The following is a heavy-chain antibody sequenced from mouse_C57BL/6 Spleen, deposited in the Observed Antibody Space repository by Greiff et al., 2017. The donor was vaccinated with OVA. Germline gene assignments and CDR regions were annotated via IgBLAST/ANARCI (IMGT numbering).Heavy chain of an antibody. V-gene: IGHV1-80*01. CDR1: GYAFSSYW. Sequence: QVQLQQSGAELVKPGASVKISCKASGYAFSSYWMNWVKQRPGKGLEWIGQIYPGDGDTNYNGKFKGKATLTADKSSSTAYLPLICITSKQSAVYVYASSDYCNSVYAMDYWGQGTSVTVSS. CDR2: IYPGDGDT. D-gene: IGHD2-1*01. CDR3: ASSDYCNSVYAMDY. J-gene: IGHJ4*01.